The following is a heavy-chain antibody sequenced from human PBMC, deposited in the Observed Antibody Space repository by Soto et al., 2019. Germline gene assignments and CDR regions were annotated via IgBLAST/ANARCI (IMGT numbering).Heavy chain of an antibody. CDR1: GGSITSSSHF. Sequence: NPSETLSLTCSASGGSITSSSHFWGWVRQPPGKGLEWIGTIYFTGNTYYTPSLKSRLTMSIDTSKNEFSLRLNSVTAADTAVYYCASSSLYGMDVWGQGTTVTVSS. CDR2: IYFTGNT. CDR3: ASSSLYGMDV. J-gene: IGHJ6*02. V-gene: IGHV4-39*01.